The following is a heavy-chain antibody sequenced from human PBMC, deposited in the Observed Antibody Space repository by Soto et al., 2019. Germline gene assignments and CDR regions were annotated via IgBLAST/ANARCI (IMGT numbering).Heavy chain of an antibody. Sequence: QVQLVESGGGVVQPGRSLRLSCAASGFTFSSYVMHWVRQAQGKGLEWVAVIRYNGSNKYYADSVKGRFTISRDKSMNTLYLQMNSLRVEDTAVYYCARAFDSSSGYYGDWFDPWGQGTLVTVSS. CDR1: GFTFSSYV. D-gene: IGHD3-22*01. V-gene: IGHV3-33*01. CDR3: ARAFDSSSGYYGDWFDP. CDR2: IRYNGSNK. J-gene: IGHJ5*02.